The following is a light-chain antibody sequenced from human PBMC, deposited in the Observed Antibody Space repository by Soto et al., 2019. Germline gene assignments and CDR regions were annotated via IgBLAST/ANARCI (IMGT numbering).Light chain of an antibody. CDR3: QQYTVLPT. J-gene: IGKJ4*01. V-gene: IGKV1-5*03. CDR2: KAS. CDR1: QNIGDW. Sequence: DIQMTQSPSTLSASVGDRVTIACRASQNIGDWLAWYQQKPGKAPNLLIYKASTLESGVPSRFSGSGSGTKFTLAISRLQPEDFATYYGQQYTVLPTCGGGTKVEI.